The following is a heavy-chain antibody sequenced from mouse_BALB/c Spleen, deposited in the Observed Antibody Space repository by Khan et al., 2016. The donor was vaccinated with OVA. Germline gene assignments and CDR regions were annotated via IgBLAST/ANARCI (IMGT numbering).Heavy chain of an antibody. CDR1: GYTFTSYW. Sequence: QVQLKQSGAELVKPEASVKLSCKASGYTFTSYWMHWVKQRPGQGLEWTGEINTSNGRTNDNEKFKSKATLTLDKSSDTHHKQLSSLTSQDSAVYYCARYTMITTEFANWGRGTLATVTA. D-gene: IGHD2-4*01. CDR3: ARYTMITTEFAN. J-gene: IGHJ3*01. V-gene: IGHV1S81*02. CDR2: INTSNGRT.